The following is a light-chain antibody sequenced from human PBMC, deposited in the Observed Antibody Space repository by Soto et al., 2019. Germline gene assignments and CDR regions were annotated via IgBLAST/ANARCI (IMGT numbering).Light chain of an antibody. V-gene: IGLV2-11*01. J-gene: IGLJ2*01. Sequence: QSVLTQPRSVSGSPGQSVTISCTGTSSDVGGYNYVSWYQQHPGKAPKLMIYDVSKRPSGVPDRFSGSKSCNTASLTISGLQAEDEADYYCCSYAGSYTFEVFGGGTKVTVL. CDR1: SSDVGGYNY. CDR3: CSYAGSYTFEV. CDR2: DVS.